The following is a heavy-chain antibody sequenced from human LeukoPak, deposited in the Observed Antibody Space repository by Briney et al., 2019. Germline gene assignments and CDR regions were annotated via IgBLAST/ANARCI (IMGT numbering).Heavy chain of an antibody. V-gene: IGHV1-3*01. Sequence: ASVKVSCKASGYTFTSYAMHWVRQAPGQRLEWMGWINAGNGNTKYSQKFQGRVTITRDTSASTAYMELSSLRSEDAAVYYCARDLGWFGELPFDYWGQGTLVTVSS. J-gene: IGHJ4*02. D-gene: IGHD3-10*01. CDR3: ARDLGWFGELPFDY. CDR2: INAGNGNT. CDR1: GYTFTSYA.